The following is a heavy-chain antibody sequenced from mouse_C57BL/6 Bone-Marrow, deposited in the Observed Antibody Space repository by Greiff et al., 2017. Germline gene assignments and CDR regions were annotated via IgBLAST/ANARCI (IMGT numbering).Heavy chain of an antibody. CDR3: ARKLTGNY. V-gene: IGHV1-19*01. Sequence: VQLQQSGPVLVKPGASVKMSCKASGYTFTDYYMNWVKQSHGKSLEWIGVINPYNGGTSYNQKFKGKATLTVDKSSSTDYMELNSLTSEDSAVYYCARKLTGNYWGQGTTLTVSS. D-gene: IGHD4-1*01. CDR2: INPYNGGT. J-gene: IGHJ2*01. CDR1: GYTFTDYY.